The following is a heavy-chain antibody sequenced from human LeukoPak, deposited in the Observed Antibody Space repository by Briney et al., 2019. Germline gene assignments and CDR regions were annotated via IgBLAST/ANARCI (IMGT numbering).Heavy chain of an antibody. D-gene: IGHD6-13*01. CDR3: ARYSSSWYRYYYYMDV. V-gene: IGHV4-59*01. CDR2: IYYSGST. J-gene: IGHJ6*03. Sequence: SSETLSLTCTVSGGSISSYYWSWIRQPPGKGLEWIGYIYYSGSTNYNPSLKSRVTISVDTSKNQFSLKLSPVTAADTAVYYCARYSSSWYRYYYYMDVWGKGTTVTVSS. CDR1: GGSISSYY.